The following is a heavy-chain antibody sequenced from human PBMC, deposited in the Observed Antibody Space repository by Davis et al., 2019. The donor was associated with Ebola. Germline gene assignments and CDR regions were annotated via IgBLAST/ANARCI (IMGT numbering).Heavy chain of an antibody. V-gene: IGHV4-38-2*02. D-gene: IGHD2-8*02. CDR2: VYNSGGT. J-gene: IGHJ6*03. CDR3: ARHASVLVVNYYYYMDV. CDR1: GYSISSGYY. Sequence: SETLSLTCTVSGYSISSGYYWGWIRQPPGKGLEWIGSVYNSGGTFYNSSLRSRLTISVDTSNNQFSLKLSSVTAADTAVYYCARHASVLVVNYYYYMDVWGQGTTVTVSS.